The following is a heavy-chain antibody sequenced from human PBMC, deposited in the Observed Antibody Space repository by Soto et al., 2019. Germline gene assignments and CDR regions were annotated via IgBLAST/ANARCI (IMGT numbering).Heavy chain of an antibody. D-gene: IGHD6-19*01. J-gene: IGHJ5*02. Sequence: SETLSLTCNMSGDSYSISTYSWSWIRQPPGKALQWIGFIYQSGVTSYNPSLASRVSISLDRSNNQCSLKLKSVTAADTAVYFCAGMPYTSGLRFDPWGPGTLVTVS. CDR1: GDSYSISTYS. CDR2: IYQSGVT. V-gene: IGHV4-30-2*01. CDR3: AGMPYTSGLRFDP.